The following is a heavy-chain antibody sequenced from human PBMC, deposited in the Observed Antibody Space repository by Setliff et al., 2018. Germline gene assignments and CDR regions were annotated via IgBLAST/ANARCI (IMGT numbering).Heavy chain of an antibody. Sequence: ASVKVSCKASGYTFTTYAISWMRQAPGQGLEWMGWINANTGNPSYAQGFTGRFVFSLDTSVSTAYLQISSLKAEDTALYYCARASRFGTIKYRGDYYMDVWGKGTTVTVSS. CDR2: INANTGNP. V-gene: IGHV7-4-1*02. CDR1: GYTFTTYA. CDR3: ARASRFGTIKYRGDYYMDV. J-gene: IGHJ6*03. D-gene: IGHD3-10*01.